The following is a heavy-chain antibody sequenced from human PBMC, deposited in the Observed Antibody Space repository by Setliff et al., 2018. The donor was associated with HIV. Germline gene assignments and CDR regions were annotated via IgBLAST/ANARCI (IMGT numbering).Heavy chain of an antibody. CDR3: AREIRAGDYPPYNYYFYMDV. J-gene: IGHJ6*03. Sequence: GGSLRLSCAASGFTLSSYWMHWVRQAPGKGLVYVSHINGDGSTTTYADLVKGRFTISRDNAKNSLFLQMNSLRAEDTALYYCAREIRAGDYPPYNYYFYMDVWGKGTTVTVSS. CDR1: GFTLSSYW. CDR2: INGDGSTT. V-gene: IGHV3-74*01. D-gene: IGHD4-17*01.